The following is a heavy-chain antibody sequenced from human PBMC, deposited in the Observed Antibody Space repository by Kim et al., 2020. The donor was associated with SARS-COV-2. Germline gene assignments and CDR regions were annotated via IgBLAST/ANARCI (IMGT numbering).Heavy chain of an antibody. Sequence: SETLSLTCTVSGGSISSSSYYWGWIRQPPGKGLEWIGSIYYSGSTYYNPSLKSRVTISVDTSKNQFSLKLSSVTAADTAVYYCARHAQGRYYYGSGGVFDYWGQGTLVTVSS. D-gene: IGHD3-10*01. V-gene: IGHV4-39*01. CDR1: GGSISSSSYY. CDR2: IYYSGST. J-gene: IGHJ4*02. CDR3: ARHAQGRYYYGSGGVFDY.